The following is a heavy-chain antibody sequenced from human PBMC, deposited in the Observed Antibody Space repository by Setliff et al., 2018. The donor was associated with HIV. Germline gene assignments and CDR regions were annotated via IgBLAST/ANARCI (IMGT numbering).Heavy chain of an antibody. V-gene: IGHV1-46*01. D-gene: IGHD3-16*01. J-gene: IGHJ3*01. Sequence: ASVKVSCKAPGFTLTRYFIHWARQVAGQRPEWVGIINPRGDRTTYAQSFQGRVRMSIDTSASTAYMELRRLRSDDTAVYYCARDDGGYNYAEAFDVWGQGTMVTVSS. CDR1: GFTLTRYF. CDR3: ARDDGGYNYAEAFDV. CDR2: INPRGDRT.